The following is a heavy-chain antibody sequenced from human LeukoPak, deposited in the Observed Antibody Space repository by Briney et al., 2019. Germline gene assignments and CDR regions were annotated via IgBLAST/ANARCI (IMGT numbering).Heavy chain of an antibody. CDR3: ARGYNRFGDLGWFDR. J-gene: IGHJ5*02. CDR2: IYYSGTT. CDR1: GGSISSGGHF. V-gene: IGHV4-31*03. D-gene: IGHD3-10*01. Sequence: PSETLSLTCTVSGGSISSGGHFWSWIRQHPGKGLEWIGHIYYSGTTYYNPSLKSRLTISVDTSENQFSLKVNSVTAADTAVYYCARGYNRFGDLGWFDRWGQGTQVIVSS.